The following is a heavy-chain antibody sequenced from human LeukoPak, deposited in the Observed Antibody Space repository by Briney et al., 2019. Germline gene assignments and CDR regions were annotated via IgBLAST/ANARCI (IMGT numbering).Heavy chain of an antibody. CDR2: TYYRSKWYN. CDR3: ARFQGSWVDY. D-gene: IGHD6-13*01. CDR1: GGSISSGG. Sequence: PSETLSLTCTVSGGSISSGGYYWSWIRQPPGKGLEWLGRTYYRSKWYNDYAVSVKSRITINPDTSKNQFSLQLNSVTPEDTAVYYCARFQGSWVDYWGQGTLVTVSS. V-gene: IGHV6-1*01. J-gene: IGHJ4*02.